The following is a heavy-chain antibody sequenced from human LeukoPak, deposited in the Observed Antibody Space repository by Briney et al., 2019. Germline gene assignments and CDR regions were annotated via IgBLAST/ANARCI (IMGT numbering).Heavy chain of an antibody. J-gene: IGHJ4*02. V-gene: IGHV3-11*01. CDR1: GFTFSDYY. Sequence: GGSLRLSCAASGFTFSDYYMSWIRQAPGKGLEWVSYISSSGSTIYYADSVKGRFTISRDNAKNSLYLQMNSLRAEDTAVYYCASPRYSGSYRIDYWGQGTQVTVSS. D-gene: IGHD1-26*01. CDR3: ASPRYSGSYRIDY. CDR2: ISSSGSTI.